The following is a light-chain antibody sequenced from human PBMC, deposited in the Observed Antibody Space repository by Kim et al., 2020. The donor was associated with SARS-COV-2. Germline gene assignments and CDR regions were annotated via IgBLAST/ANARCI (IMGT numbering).Light chain of an antibody. Sequence: GKTARITCGGNNIGSKSVHWYQQKPGQAPVLVIYYDSDRPSGIPERFSGSNSGNTATVTISRVEAGDEADYYCQVWDSSSDHPNWVFGGGTQLTVL. CDR2: YDS. CDR1: NIGSKS. J-gene: IGLJ3*02. CDR3: QVWDSSSDHPNWV. V-gene: IGLV3-21*04.